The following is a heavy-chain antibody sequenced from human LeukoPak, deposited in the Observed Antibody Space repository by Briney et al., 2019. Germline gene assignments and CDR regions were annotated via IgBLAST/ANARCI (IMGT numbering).Heavy chain of an antibody. CDR1: GITFRSYA. Sequence: GGSLRLSCAASGITFRSYAMSWVRQAPGKGLEWVSGVSGSGDNTYYADSVKGRFTISRDNAKNSLYLQMNSLRAEDTAVYYCARDRGIVGTTGYYYMDVWGKGTTVTVSS. D-gene: IGHD1-26*01. CDR3: ARDRGIVGTTGYYYMDV. V-gene: IGHV3-23*01. J-gene: IGHJ6*03. CDR2: VSGSGDNT.